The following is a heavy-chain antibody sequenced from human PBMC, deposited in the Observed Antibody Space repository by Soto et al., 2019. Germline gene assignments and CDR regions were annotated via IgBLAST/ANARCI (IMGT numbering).Heavy chain of an antibody. J-gene: IGHJ6*03. CDR1: GFTFNSYT. CDR3: AKDPERGGSVFYYYYYYMDV. CDR2: ISGSGGSP. Sequence: AGGSLRLSCAASGFTFNSYTMAWVRQAPGKGLEWVSSISGSGGSPSYADSVQGRFTISRDNSKNTLYLQMNSLRAEDTAVYYCAKDPERGGSVFYYYYYYMDVWGKGTTVTVSS. D-gene: IGHD2-15*01. V-gene: IGHV3-23*01.